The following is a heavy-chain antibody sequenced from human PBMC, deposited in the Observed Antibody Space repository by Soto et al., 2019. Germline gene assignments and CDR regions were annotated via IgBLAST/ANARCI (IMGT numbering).Heavy chain of an antibody. J-gene: IGHJ6*02. V-gene: IGHV4-4*02. D-gene: IGHD6-13*01. Sequence: QVQLQESGPGLVKPSGTLSLTCAVSGGSISSSNWWSWVRQPPGKGLEWIGEIYHSGSTNYNPSLKSRVNTSVDKSKNQFSLKLSSVTAADTAVYYCASLGTFIAAAGLGNDYYYGMDVWGQGTTVTVSS. CDR2: IYHSGST. CDR3: ASLGTFIAAAGLGNDYYYGMDV. CDR1: GGSISSSNW.